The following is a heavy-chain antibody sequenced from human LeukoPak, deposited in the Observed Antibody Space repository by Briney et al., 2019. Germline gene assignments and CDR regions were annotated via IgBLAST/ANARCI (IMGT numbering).Heavy chain of an antibody. J-gene: IGHJ4*02. CDR3: ARGGSSTWEFDY. Sequence: SVKVSCKASGYTSSNYHIHWVRHAPGQGLEWVGIINPPVDSATYAQRFQGKVAMTRDPSTSTAYMGLRSLPSDDTAVYYCARGGSSTWEFDYWGQGTLVTASS. CDR1: GYTSSNYH. V-gene: IGHV1-46*01. CDR2: INPPVDSA. D-gene: IGHD6-13*01.